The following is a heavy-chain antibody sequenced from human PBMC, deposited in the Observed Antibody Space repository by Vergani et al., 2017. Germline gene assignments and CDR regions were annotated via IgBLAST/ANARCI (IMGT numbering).Heavy chain of an antibody. CDR3: ARDLSYSTAWPFFDS. CDR1: GFSFTSYG. CDR2: ISFDGNKK. V-gene: IGHV3-30*03. J-gene: IGHJ4*02. D-gene: IGHD4-11*01. Sequence: QVRLVESGGGVVQPGRSLRLSCAASGFSFTSYGMHWVRHPPGKGLEWVATISFDGNKKEYTEAVRGRFTISRDSSKTLYLQMDSLRVEDTAMYFCARDLSYSTAWPFFDSRGQGTLVTVSS.